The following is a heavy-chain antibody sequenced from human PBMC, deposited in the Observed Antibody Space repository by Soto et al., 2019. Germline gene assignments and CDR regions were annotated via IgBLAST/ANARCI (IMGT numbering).Heavy chain of an antibody. CDR3: AKERARPSCGMDV. J-gene: IGHJ6*02. CDR1: GFTFSSYD. D-gene: IGHD6-6*01. CDR2: ISGSGGST. Sequence: PGGSMRLSCAASGFTFSSYDMSWVRQAPGKGLEWVSAISGSGGSTYYADSVKGRFTISRDNSKNTLYLQMNSLRAEDTAVYYCAKERARPSCGMDVWGQGTTVTVSS. V-gene: IGHV3-23*01.